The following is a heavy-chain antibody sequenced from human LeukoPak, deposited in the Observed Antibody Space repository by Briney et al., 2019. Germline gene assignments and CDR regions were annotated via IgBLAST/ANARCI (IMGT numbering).Heavy chain of an antibody. V-gene: IGHV3-30*02. CDR1: GFTFSSYG. Sequence: GGSLRLSCVASGFTFSSYGMHWVRQAPGKGLEWVAFIRYDGSNKFYADSVKGRFTISRDNSKNTLYLQMNSLRAEDTAVYYCAKSNYYDSSDWFDPWGQGTLVTVSS. D-gene: IGHD3-22*01. CDR3: AKSNYYDSSDWFDP. CDR2: IRYDGSNK. J-gene: IGHJ5*02.